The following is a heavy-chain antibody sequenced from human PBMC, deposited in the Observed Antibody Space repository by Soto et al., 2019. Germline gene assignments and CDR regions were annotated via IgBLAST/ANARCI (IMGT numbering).Heavy chain of an antibody. CDR2: LNAGNGNT. Sequence: ASVKVSCKASGYTFTSYAMHWVRPAPGQRLEWMGWLNAGNGNTKYSQRFQGRVTITRATSASTAYMELSILRSEDTAVYYCARDAILTGYTYYYYYGMDVWGQGTTVNVSS. J-gene: IGHJ6*02. CDR1: GYTFTSYA. V-gene: IGHV1-3*01. CDR3: ARDAILTGYTYYYYYGMDV. D-gene: IGHD3-9*01.